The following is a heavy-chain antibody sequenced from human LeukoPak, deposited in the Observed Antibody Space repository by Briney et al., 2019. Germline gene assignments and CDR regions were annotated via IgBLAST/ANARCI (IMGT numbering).Heavy chain of an antibody. CDR2: ISGSGGST. Sequence: GGFLRLSCAASGFTFSSYAMSWVRQAPGKGLEWVSAISGSGGSTYYADSVKGRFTISRDNSKNTLYLQMNSLRAEDTAVYYCAKGGDTYYYYYGMDVWGQGTTVTVSS. CDR1: GFTFSSYA. CDR3: AKGGDTYYYYYGMDV. J-gene: IGHJ6*02. D-gene: IGHD5-18*01. V-gene: IGHV3-23*01.